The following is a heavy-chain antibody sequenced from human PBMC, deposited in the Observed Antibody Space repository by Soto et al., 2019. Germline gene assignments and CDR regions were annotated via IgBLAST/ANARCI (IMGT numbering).Heavy chain of an antibody. D-gene: IGHD2-2*01. Sequence: QVQLQESGPGLVKPSQTLSLTCTVSGGSISSGDYYWSWIRQPPGKGLEWIGYIYYSGSTYYNPSPKSRVTISVDTSKNQFPLKLSSVTAADTAVYYCARSHLAVPAANFDYWGQGTLVTVSS. CDR3: ARSHLAVPAANFDY. J-gene: IGHJ4*02. V-gene: IGHV4-30-4*01. CDR2: IYYSGST. CDR1: GGSISSGDYY.